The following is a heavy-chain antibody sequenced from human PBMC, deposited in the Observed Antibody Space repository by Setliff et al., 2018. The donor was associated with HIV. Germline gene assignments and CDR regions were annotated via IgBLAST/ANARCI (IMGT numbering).Heavy chain of an antibody. D-gene: IGHD2-15*01. CDR2: ISGRGTNT. V-gene: IGHV3-23*01. CDR1: GFTLSTYR. J-gene: IGHJ6*03. Sequence: GGSLRLSCVASGFTLSTYRMNWVRQAPGKGLEWVSTISGRGTNTYYADSVKGRFTISRDNSKNTLSLQLNSLTAEDSAVYYCAKAGGGILYFYYMDVWGKGTTVTVSS. CDR3: AKAGGGILYFYYMDV.